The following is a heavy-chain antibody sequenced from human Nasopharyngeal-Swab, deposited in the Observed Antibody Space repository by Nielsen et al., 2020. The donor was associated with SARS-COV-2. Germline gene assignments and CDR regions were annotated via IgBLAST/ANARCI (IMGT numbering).Heavy chain of an antibody. D-gene: IGHD2-2*01. CDR3: ARSYCDSTRCANAFAI. V-gene: IGHV4-61*02. Sequence: SETLSLTCTVSGGSTSSGTYYWSWIRQPAGKGLEWIGSFYTTGSIDYNPSLKSRVTISVDTSKNQFSLKLTSVTAADTAVYYCARSYCDSTRCANAFAIWGQGTMVTVSS. CDR1: GGSTSSGTYY. J-gene: IGHJ3*02. CDR2: FYTTGSI.